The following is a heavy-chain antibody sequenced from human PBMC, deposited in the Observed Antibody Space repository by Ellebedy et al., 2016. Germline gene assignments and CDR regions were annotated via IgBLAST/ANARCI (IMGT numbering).Heavy chain of an antibody. J-gene: IGHJ5*02. Sequence: GESLKISCKGSGYSFTSYWIGWVRQMPGKGLEWMGIIYPGDSDTRYSPSFQGQVTISADKSISTAYLQWSSLKASDTAMYYCARRLGVGWYWNNWFDPWGQGTLVTVSS. V-gene: IGHV5-51*01. D-gene: IGHD3-3*01. CDR3: ARRLGVGWYWNNWFDP. CDR1: GYSFTSYW. CDR2: IYPGDSDT.